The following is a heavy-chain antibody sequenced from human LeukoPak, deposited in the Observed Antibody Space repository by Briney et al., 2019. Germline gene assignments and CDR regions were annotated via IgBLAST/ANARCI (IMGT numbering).Heavy chain of an antibody. Sequence: ASVKVSCKASGGTFSSYAISWVRQAPGQGLEWMGGINPNSGVTNYAQKFQGRVTMARDTSINTAYMELSRLRSDDTAVYYCATSVITQAYWGQGTLVTVSS. CDR1: GGTFSSYA. D-gene: IGHD3-22*01. CDR3: ATSVITQAY. CDR2: INPNSGVT. J-gene: IGHJ4*02. V-gene: IGHV1-2*02.